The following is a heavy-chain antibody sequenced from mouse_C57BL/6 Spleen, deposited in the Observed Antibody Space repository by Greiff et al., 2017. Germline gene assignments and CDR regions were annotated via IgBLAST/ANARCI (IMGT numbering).Heavy chain of an antibody. D-gene: IGHD3-2*02. J-gene: IGHJ4*01. V-gene: IGHV1-81*01. CDR3: ASGPRQLRSLYAMDY. CDR2: IYPRSGNT. CDR1: GYTFTSYG. Sequence: QLQQSGAELARPGASVKLSCKASGYTFTSYGISWVKQRTGQGLEWIGEIYPRSGNTYYNEKFKGKATLTADKSSSTAYMELRSLTSEDSAVYFCASGPRQLRSLYAMDYWGQGTSVTVSS.